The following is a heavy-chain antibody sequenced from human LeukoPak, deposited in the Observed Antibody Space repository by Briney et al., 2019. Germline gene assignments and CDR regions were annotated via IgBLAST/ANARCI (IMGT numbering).Heavy chain of an antibody. Sequence: SETLSLTCAVYGGSFSGYYWSWIRQPPGKGLEWIGEINHSGSTNYNPSLKSRVTISVDTSKNQFSLKLSSVTAADTAVYYCAGSIAARLDYWGQGTLVPVSS. D-gene: IGHD6-6*01. CDR2: INHSGST. CDR3: AGSIAARLDY. J-gene: IGHJ4*02. CDR1: GGSFSGYY. V-gene: IGHV4-34*01.